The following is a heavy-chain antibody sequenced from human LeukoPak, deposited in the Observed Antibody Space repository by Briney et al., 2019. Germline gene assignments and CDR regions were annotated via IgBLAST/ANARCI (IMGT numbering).Heavy chain of an antibody. CDR3: AKLGYSSGWYDFQIDAFDF. CDR2: ISYDGSNK. CDR1: GXTFSSYG. D-gene: IGHD6-19*01. V-gene: IGHV3-30*18. J-gene: IGHJ3*01. Sequence: GGSLRLSCAASGXTFSSYGMHWVRQAPGKGLEWVAVISYDGSNKFYADSVKGRFTISRDNSKNTLYLQMNSLRAEDTAVYYCAKLGYSSGWYDFQIDAFDFWGQGTMVTVSS.